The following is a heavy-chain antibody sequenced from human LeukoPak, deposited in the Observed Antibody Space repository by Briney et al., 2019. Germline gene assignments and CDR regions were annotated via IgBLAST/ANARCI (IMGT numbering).Heavy chain of an antibody. J-gene: IGHJ4*02. CDR3: AKCSSSWSSPYFDY. CDR2: ISGSGDST. V-gene: IGHV3-23*01. Sequence: GGSLRLSCAASGFTFAGYAMTWVRQAPGKGLEWVSAISGSGDSTYYADSVKGRFTISRDNSKNTLYLQMNSLRAEDTAVYYCAKCSSSWSSPYFDYWGQGTLVTVSS. CDR1: GFTFAGYA. D-gene: IGHD6-13*01.